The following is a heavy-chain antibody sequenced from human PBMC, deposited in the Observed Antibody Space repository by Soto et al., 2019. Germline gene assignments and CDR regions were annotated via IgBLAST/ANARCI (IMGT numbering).Heavy chain of an antibody. D-gene: IGHD2-15*01. CDR2: IFSNDEK. Sequence: QVTLKESGPVLVNPTETLTLTCTVSGFSLSNARMGVSWIRQPPGKALEWLAHIFSNDEKSYSTSLKSRLTISKDTSKSQVVLTMTNMDPVDTATYYCARTDRFLRAYYWGQGTLVTVSS. CDR1: GFSLSNARMG. J-gene: IGHJ4*02. V-gene: IGHV2-26*01. CDR3: ARTDRFLRAYY.